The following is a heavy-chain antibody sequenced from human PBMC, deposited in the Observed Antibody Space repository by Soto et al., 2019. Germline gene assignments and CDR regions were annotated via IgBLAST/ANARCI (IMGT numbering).Heavy chain of an antibody. J-gene: IGHJ6*02. CDR1: GGSISSYY. CDR2: IYYSGST. D-gene: IGHD2-15*01. Sequence: LVPLSLTCTVSGGSISSYYWRWIRQPPGKGLEWIGYIYYSGSTNYNPSLKSRVTISVDTSKNQFSLKLSSVTAADTAVYYCARHEDCSGGSCRLGMCVWGQGTTVTVSS. V-gene: IGHV4-59*08. CDR3: ARHEDCSGGSCRLGMCV.